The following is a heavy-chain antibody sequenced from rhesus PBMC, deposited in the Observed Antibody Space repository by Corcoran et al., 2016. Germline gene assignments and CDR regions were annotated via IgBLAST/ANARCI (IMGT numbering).Heavy chain of an antibody. CDR3: ARVGSSWSEWDTVGTEWYFDL. J-gene: IGHJ2*01. Sequence: QVQLQESGPGLVKPSETLSLTCAVSGSSISSGYYWGWIRQPPGKGREGIGGIYGSGGSNYLNPSLKSRVTLSVDTSKNQFSLKLSSVTAADTAVYYCARVGSSWSEWDTVGTEWYFDLWGPGTPITISS. D-gene: IGHD5-42*01. V-gene: IGHV4S14*01. CDR2: IYGSGGSN. CDR1: GSSISSGYY.